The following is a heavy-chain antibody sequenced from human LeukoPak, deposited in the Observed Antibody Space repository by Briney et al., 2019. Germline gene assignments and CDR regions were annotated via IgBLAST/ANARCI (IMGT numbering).Heavy chain of an antibody. J-gene: IGHJ4*02. Sequence: GGSLRLSCAASGFTFDDYAMHWVRQAPGKGLEWVSGISWNSGSIGYADSVKGRFTISRDNAKSSLYLQMNSLRAEDTALYYCAKDPYYDSSGYPSTFDYWGQGTLVTVSS. CDR3: AKDPYYDSSGYPSTFDY. CDR1: GFTFDDYA. V-gene: IGHV3-9*01. CDR2: ISWNSGSI. D-gene: IGHD3-22*01.